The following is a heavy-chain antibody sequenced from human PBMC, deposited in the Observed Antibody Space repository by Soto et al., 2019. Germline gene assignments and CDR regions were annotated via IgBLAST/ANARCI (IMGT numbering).Heavy chain of an antibody. Sequence: PSETLSLTCAVSGGSISSNYWTWIRQPPGKGLEWIGYVYNSGSTNYNPSLKSRVTISEDTSKSQFSLKVNSMTAADTAVYYCARYRREAVAGYTLDNWGQGILVTVSS. D-gene: IGHD6-13*01. CDR2: VYNSGST. CDR1: GGSISSNY. CDR3: ARYRREAVAGYTLDN. V-gene: IGHV4-59*01. J-gene: IGHJ4*02.